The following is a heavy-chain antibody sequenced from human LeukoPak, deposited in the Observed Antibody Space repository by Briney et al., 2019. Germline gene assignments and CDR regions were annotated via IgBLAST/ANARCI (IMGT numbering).Heavy chain of an antibody. D-gene: IGHD2-8*01. CDR2: ISYDGSNK. J-gene: IGHJ4*02. Sequence: GGSLRLSCAASGFTFSSYAMHWVRQAPGKGLEWVAVISYDGSNKYYADSVKGRFTISRDNSKNTLYLQMNSLRPEDTAVYYCAQGKNIVLTVFASPFDYWGQGTLVTVSS. CDR3: AQGKNIVLTVFASPFDY. CDR1: GFTFSSYA. V-gene: IGHV3-30-3*01.